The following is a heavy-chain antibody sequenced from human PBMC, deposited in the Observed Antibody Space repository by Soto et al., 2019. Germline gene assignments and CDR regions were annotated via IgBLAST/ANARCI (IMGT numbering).Heavy chain of an antibody. Sequence: LPETLSLTCAVYGGSFSGYYWSWIRQPPGKGLEWIGEINHSGSTNYNPSLKSRVTISVDTSKNQLSLKLSSVTAADTAVYYCARRVVVIIGLDYWGQGTLVTVSS. CDR1: GGSFSGYY. V-gene: IGHV4-34*01. CDR3: ARRVVVIIGLDY. CDR2: INHSGST. D-gene: IGHD3-22*01. J-gene: IGHJ4*02.